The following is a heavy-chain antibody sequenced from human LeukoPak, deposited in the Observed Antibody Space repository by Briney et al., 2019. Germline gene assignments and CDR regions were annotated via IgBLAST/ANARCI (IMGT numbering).Heavy chain of an antibody. CDR2: ISAYNGNT. CDR3: AGPSGYCSSTSCYPDWFDP. J-gene: IGHJ5*02. D-gene: IGHD2-2*01. Sequence: GASVKVSCKASGYTFTSYGISWVRQAPGQGLEWMGWISAYNGNTNYAQKLQGRVTMTTDTSTSTAYMELRSLRSDDTAVYYCAGPSGYCSSTSCYPDWFDPWGQGTLVTVSS. CDR1: GYTFTSYG. V-gene: IGHV1-18*01.